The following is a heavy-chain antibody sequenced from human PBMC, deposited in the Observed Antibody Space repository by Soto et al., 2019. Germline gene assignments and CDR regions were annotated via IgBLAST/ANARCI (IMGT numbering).Heavy chain of an antibody. Sequence: EVQLLESGGGLVQPGGSLRLSCAASEFTFSSYAMSWVRQAPGKGLEWVSGISGSGGSTYYADSVKGRFTISRDNSKNTLYLQTNSLRAEGTAVYYGAKGRKSGSGWYWDYWGQGTLVTVSS. J-gene: IGHJ4*02. D-gene: IGHD6-19*01. V-gene: IGHV3-23*01. CDR1: EFTFSSYA. CDR3: AKGRKSGSGWYWDY. CDR2: ISGSGGST.